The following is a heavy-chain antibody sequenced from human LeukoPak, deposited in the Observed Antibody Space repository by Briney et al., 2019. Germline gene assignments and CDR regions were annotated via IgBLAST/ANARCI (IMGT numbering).Heavy chain of an antibody. CDR1: GGSMSSNF. Sequence: SETLSLSCTVSGGSMSSNFWSWIRQPPGKGLEWIGYIYYSGSTNYNPSLKSRVTISVDTSKNQFSLKLSSVTAADTAVYYCARGLAVARYYYYGMDVWGQGTTVTVSS. CDR3: ARGLAVARYYYYGMDV. CDR2: IYYSGST. V-gene: IGHV4-59*01. J-gene: IGHJ6*02. D-gene: IGHD6-19*01.